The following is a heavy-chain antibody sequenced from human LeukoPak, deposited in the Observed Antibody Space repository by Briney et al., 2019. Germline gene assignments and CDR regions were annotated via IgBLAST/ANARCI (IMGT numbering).Heavy chain of an antibody. CDR1: GGSFSGYY. D-gene: IGHD6-19*01. CDR2: INHSGST. V-gene: IGHV4-34*01. Sequence: SETLSLTCVVYGGSFSGYYWSWIRHPPGKGLEWSGEINHSGSTNYNPPLKSRVTISVDTSTNHSSLKLSSVTAADTAVYSCARKEQWLPPDAFDIWGQGTMVTVSS. J-gene: IGHJ3*02. CDR3: ARKEQWLPPDAFDI.